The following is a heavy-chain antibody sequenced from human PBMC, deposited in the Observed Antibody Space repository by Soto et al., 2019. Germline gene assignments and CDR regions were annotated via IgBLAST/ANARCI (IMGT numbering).Heavy chain of an antibody. CDR3: ARMSVTSYYFAS. CDR1: GGSISSYY. CDR2: IYYSGST. D-gene: IGHD5-18*01. Sequence: PSETLSLTCTVSGGSISSYYWSWIRQPPGKGLEWIGYIYYSGSTNYNPSLKSRVTISVDTSKNQFSLKLSSVTAADTAVYYCARMSVTSYYFASSGLGTLVLVS. V-gene: IGHV4-59*12. J-gene: IGHJ4*01.